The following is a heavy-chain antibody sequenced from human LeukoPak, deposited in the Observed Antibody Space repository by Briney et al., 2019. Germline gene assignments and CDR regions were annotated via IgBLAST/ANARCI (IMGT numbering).Heavy chain of an antibody. J-gene: IGHJ5*02. V-gene: IGHV1-69*13. D-gene: IGHD2-15*01. CDR3: ARGYCSGGSCYSGYWFDP. CDR2: IIPIFGTA. Sequence: SVKVSCKASGGTFSSYAISWVRQAPGQGLEWMGGIIPIFGTANYAQKFQGRVTITADESTSTAYMELSSLRSEDTAVYYCARGYCSGGSCYSGYWFDPWGQGTLVTVSS. CDR1: GGTFSSYA.